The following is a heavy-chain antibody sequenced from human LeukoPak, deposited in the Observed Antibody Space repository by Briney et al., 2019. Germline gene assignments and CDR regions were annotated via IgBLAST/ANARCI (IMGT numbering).Heavy chain of an antibody. CDR3: ARHGGATVDASDI. V-gene: IGHV4-59*01. CDR2: IYYSGST. CDR1: GGSINSYY. J-gene: IGHJ3*02. D-gene: IGHD1-26*01. Sequence: PSETLSLTCTVSGGSINSYYWSWIRQPPGKGLEWIGYIYYSGSTNYNPSLKSRVTISVDTSKNQFSLKLSSVTAADTAVYYCARHGGATVDASDIWGQGTMVTVSS.